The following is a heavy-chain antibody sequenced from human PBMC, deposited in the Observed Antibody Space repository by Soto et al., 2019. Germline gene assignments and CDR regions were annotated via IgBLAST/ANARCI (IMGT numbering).Heavy chain of an antibody. D-gene: IGHD7-27*01. CDR1: GGTFSSYA. CDR2: IIPIFGTA. CDR3: ARGTALGGGTYYYYGMDV. V-gene: IGHV1-69*13. Sequence: ASVKVSCKASGGTFSSYAISWVRQAPGQGLEWMGGIIPIFGTANYAQKFQGRVTITADESTSTAYMELSSLRSEDTAVYYCARGTALGGGTYYYYGMDVWGQGTTVTVSS. J-gene: IGHJ6*02.